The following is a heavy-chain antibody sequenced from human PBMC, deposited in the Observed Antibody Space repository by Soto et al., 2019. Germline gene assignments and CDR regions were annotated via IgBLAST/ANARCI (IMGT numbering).Heavy chain of an antibody. CDR3: AKDFAYVLGYFDY. V-gene: IGHV3-30*18. D-gene: IGHD3-16*01. CDR2: ISYDGSNK. Sequence: GGSLRLSCAASGFTFSSYGMHWVRQAPGKGLEWVAVISYDGSNKYYADSVKGRFTISRDNSKNTLYLQMNSLRAEDTAVYYCAKDFAYVLGYFDYWGQGTLVTVSS. J-gene: IGHJ4*02. CDR1: GFTFSSYG.